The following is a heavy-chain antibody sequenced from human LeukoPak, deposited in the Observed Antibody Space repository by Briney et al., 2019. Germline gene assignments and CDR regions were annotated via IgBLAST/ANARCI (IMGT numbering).Heavy chain of an antibody. CDR1: GYTFTSYC. J-gene: IGHJ6*02. D-gene: IGHD3-10*01. Sequence: ASVKVSCKASGYTFTSYCMHWVRQAPGQGLEWMGIINPSGGSTSYAQKFQGRVTMTRDTSTSTVYMELSSLRSEDTAVYYCARDRFEVYPYYYYGMDVWGQGTTVTVSS. V-gene: IGHV1-46*01. CDR2: INPSGGST. CDR3: ARDRFEVYPYYYYGMDV.